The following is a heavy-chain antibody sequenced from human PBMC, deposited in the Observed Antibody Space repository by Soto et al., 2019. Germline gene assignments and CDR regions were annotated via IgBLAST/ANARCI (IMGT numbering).Heavy chain of an antibody. D-gene: IGHD3-22*01. Sequence: QVQLVQSGAEVKKAGSSVKVSCKASGGTFSSYAISWVRQAPGQGLEWMGGIIPIFGAANYAPKFQGRVTITADESTSTAYMELSSLRSGDTAVYYCASAITMIVFAFDIWGQGTMVTVSS. V-gene: IGHV1-69*01. CDR1: GGTFSSYA. CDR3: ASAITMIVFAFDI. J-gene: IGHJ3*02. CDR2: IIPIFGAA.